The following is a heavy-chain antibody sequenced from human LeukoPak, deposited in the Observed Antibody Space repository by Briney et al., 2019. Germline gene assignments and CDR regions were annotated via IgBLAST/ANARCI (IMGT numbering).Heavy chain of an antibody. CDR2: MRHDGSDI. V-gene: IGHV3-30*02. CDR3: AKIIVVVTAPYDAFDI. CDR1: GFTFSHYG. Sequence: GGSLRLSCTTSGFTFSHYGFHWVRQAPGKGLEWVAFMRHDGSDISYAESVKGRFTISRDNSKNTIYLQMNSLRAEDTAVYYCAKIIVVVTAPYDAFDIWGQGTMVTVSS. J-gene: IGHJ3*02. D-gene: IGHD2-21*02.